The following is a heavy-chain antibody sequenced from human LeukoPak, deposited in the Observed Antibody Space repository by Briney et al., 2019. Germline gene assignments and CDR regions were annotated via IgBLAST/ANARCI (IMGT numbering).Heavy chain of an antibody. V-gene: IGHV4-59*01. CDR3: AGYQRTGLSATGLDY. Sequence: SETLSLTCTVSGGSINYDYWSWIRQPPGKGLEWIGYVFYSGSTIYSPSLRGRVTMSVDTSKNQFSLRLSSLTASDTAVYYCAGYQRTGLSATGLDYWGQGILVTVSS. CDR1: GGSINYDY. CDR2: VFYSGST. D-gene: IGHD4-17*01. J-gene: IGHJ4*02.